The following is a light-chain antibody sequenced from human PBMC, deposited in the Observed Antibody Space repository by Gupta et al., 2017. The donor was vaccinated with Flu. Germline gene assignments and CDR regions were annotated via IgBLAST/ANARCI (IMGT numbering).Light chain of an antibody. J-gene: IGLJ3*02. V-gene: IGLV1-44*01. CDR2: SNN. Sequence: QPVLTQPPSASGTPGQRVTISCSGSSSNIGSNTVNWYQQLPGPARKFLIYSNNQRPSGVPDRFSGSTSGTKASLTISGLQAKDEAEYYCDASDDSLNGEVFGGGTKLTVL. CDR1: SSNIGSNT. CDR3: DASDDSLNGEV.